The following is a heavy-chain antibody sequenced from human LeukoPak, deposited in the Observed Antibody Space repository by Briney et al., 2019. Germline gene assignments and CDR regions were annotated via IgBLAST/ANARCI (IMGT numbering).Heavy chain of an antibody. CDR3: TRVGDRDRGYSYGYLDP. J-gene: IGHJ5*02. CDR2: IRSKAYGGTT. CDR1: GFTFGDYA. V-gene: IGHV3-49*03. D-gene: IGHD5-18*01. Sequence: GGSLRLSCTASGFTFGDYAMSWFRQAPGKGLEWVGFIRSKAYGGTTEYAASVKGRFTISRDDSKSIAYLQMNSLKTEDTAVYYCTRVGDRDRGYSYGYLDPWGQGTLVTVSP.